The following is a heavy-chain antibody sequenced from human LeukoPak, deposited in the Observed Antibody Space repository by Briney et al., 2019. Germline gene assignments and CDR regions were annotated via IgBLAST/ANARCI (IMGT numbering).Heavy chain of an antibody. V-gene: IGHV3-66*01. CDR3: ARDPPAVAANTYG. CDR1: GFTVSKNY. J-gene: IGHJ4*02. Sequence: GGALRLSFAAPGFTVSKNYMRWVRQAPGKGLGWVSLIYSGGATFYADAVKGRFTISRDGSKNTLYLQMNSLRAEDTAVYYCARDPPAVAANTYGWGQGTLVTVSS. D-gene: IGHD6-6*01. CDR2: IYSGGAT.